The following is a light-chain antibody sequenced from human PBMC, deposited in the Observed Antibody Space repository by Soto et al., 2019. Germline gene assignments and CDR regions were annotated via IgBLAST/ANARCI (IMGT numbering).Light chain of an antibody. V-gene: IGLV4-69*01. CDR2: LNNDGSH. Sequence: QPVLTQSPSASASLGASVKLTCTLSSGHSSYAIAWHQKQPGNGPRYLMDLNNDGSHTKGDGIPDRFSGSSSGADRYLIISRLQSEDEADYYGQTWGTGVQFFGGGTKLTVL. CDR1: SGHSSYA. CDR3: QTWGTGVQF. J-gene: IGLJ2*01.